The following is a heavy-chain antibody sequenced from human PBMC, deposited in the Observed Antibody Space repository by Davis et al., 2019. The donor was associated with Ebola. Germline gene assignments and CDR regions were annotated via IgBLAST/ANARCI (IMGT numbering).Heavy chain of an antibody. CDR2: INHSGST. CDR1: GVSISSSNR. Sequence: MPSETLSLTCAVSGVSISSSNRWSWVRQPPGKGLEWIGEINHSGSTNYNPSLKSRVTISVDTSKNHFSLKLSSVTAADTAVYYCARHDGAGAVPGGGMDVWGQGTTVTVSS. CDR3: ARHDGAGAVPGGGMDV. D-gene: IGHD6-19*01. V-gene: IGHV4-4*02. J-gene: IGHJ6*02.